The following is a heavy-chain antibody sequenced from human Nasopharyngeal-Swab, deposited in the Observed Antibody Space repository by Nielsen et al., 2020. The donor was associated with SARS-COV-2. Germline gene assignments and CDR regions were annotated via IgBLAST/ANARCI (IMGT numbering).Heavy chain of an antibody. J-gene: IGHJ4*02. Sequence: RQPPGKGLEWVSSITSTGAYIYYGGSVKGRFTISRDNARKSLYLQMNSLRAEDTAVYYCARESGGWQPYFDSWGQGTLVTVSS. V-gene: IGHV3-21*01. CDR2: ITSTGAYI. CDR3: ARESGGWQPYFDS. D-gene: IGHD6-19*01.